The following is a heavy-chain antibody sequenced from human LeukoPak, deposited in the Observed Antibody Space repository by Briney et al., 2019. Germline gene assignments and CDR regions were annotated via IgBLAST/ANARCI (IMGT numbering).Heavy chain of an antibody. CDR3: ARGPVAAALVDY. D-gene: IGHD6-13*01. Sequence: GGSLRLSCTASGFTFGDYAMTWVRQAPGKGLEWVANIKQDGSEKYYVDSVKGRFTISRDNAKNSLYLQMNSLRAEDTAVYYCARGPVAAALVDYWGQGTLVTVSS. CDR1: GFTFGDYA. J-gene: IGHJ4*02. V-gene: IGHV3-7*01. CDR2: IKQDGSEK.